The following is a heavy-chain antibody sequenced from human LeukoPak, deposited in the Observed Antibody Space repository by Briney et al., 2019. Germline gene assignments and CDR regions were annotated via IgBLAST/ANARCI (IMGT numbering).Heavy chain of an antibody. CDR1: GGSISSYY. D-gene: IGHD3-22*01. J-gene: IGHJ4*02. CDR2: IYYSGST. Sequence: SETLSLTCTVSGGSISSYYCSWIRQPPGKGPEGIGYIYYSGSTNYNPSLKSRVTISVDTSKNQFSLKLSSVTAADTAVYYCARDRSSSGYPDYWGQGTLVTVSS. V-gene: IGHV4-59*01. CDR3: ARDRSSSGYPDY.